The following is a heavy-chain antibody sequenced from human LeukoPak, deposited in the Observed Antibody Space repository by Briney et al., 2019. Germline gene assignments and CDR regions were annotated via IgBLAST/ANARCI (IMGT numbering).Heavy chain of an antibody. J-gene: IGHJ4*02. D-gene: IGHD2-2*01. CDR1: GYMFTGYW. Sequence: GESLKISCKGSGYMFTGYWIGWVRQMPGKGLEWMGIIYPGDSDTRYSPSFQGQVTISADKSTSTAYLQWSTLKASDTAVYYCARAVGYCSSTSCFRYFDYWGQGTLVTVSS. V-gene: IGHV5-51*01. CDR3: ARAVGYCSSTSCFRYFDY. CDR2: IYPGDSDT.